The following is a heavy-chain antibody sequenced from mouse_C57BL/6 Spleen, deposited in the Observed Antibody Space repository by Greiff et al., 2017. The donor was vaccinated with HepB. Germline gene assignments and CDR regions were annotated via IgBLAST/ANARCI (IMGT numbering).Heavy chain of an antibody. CDR2: INYDGSST. CDR1: GFTFSDYY. D-gene: IGHD4-1*01. Sequence: EVQLVESEGGLVQPGSSMKLSCTASGFTFSDYYMAWVRQVPEKGLEWVANINYDGSSTYYLDSLKSRFIISRDNAKNILYLQMSSLKSEDTATYYCARESGTGYYFDYWGQGTTLTVSS. V-gene: IGHV5-16*01. J-gene: IGHJ2*01. CDR3: ARESGTGYYFDY.